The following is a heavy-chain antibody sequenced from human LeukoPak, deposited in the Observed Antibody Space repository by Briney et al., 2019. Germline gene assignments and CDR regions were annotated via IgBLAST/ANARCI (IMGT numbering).Heavy chain of an antibody. CDR2: INHSGST. D-gene: IGHD4-17*01. J-gene: IGHJ4*02. CDR1: GGPFSGYY. Sequence: SETLSLTCAVYGGPFSGYYWSWIRQPPGKGLEWIGEINHSGSTNYNPSLKSRVTISVDTSKNQFSLKLSSVTAADTAVYYCARGRLEYGDSYQNYWGQGTLVTVSS. CDR3: ARGRLEYGDSYQNY. V-gene: IGHV4-34*01.